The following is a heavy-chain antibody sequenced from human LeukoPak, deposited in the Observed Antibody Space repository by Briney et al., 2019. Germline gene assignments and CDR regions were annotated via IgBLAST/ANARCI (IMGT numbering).Heavy chain of an antibody. J-gene: IGHJ4*02. Sequence: GGSLRLSCSASGFTLSNYAMHWVRQAPGKGLEYVSAITSDGGTTYYADSVKGRFTISRDNSKSTLYLQMSSLRAEDTALYYCLEDNYGVGDYWGQGTLVTVSS. D-gene: IGHD4-17*01. CDR3: LEDNYGVGDY. CDR1: GFTLSNYA. CDR2: ITSDGGTT. V-gene: IGHV3-64D*09.